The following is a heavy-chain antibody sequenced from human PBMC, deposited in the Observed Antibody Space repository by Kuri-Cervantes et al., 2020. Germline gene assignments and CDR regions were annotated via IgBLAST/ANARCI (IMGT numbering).Heavy chain of an antibody. Sequence: SVKVSCKASGFTFTNSAVQWVRQARGQRLEWIGWIVVGSGNTNYAQKFQERITITRDMSTSTAYMELSSLRSEDTAVYYCARGRYYDILTGYYQLERFDPWGQGTLVTVSS. V-gene: IGHV1-58*01. CDR1: GFTFTNSA. J-gene: IGHJ5*02. D-gene: IGHD3-9*01. CDR3: ARGRYYDILTGYYQLERFDP. CDR2: IVVGSGNT.